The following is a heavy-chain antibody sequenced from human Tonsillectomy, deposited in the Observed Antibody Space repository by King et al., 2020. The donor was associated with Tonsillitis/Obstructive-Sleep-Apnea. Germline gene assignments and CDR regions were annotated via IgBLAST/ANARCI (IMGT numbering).Heavy chain of an antibody. D-gene: IGHD6-13*01. CDR1: GFSLSTSGVG. J-gene: IGHJ4*02. CDR2: IYLDDDK. CDR3: AHSGGSSSFPLFDY. V-gene: IGHV2-5*02. Sequence: TLKESGPTLVKPTQTLTLTCTFSGFSLSTSGVGVGWIRQPPGKALEWLALIYLDDDKRYSPSLKSRLTITKDTSKNQGVLTMTNMDPVDTATYYCAHSGGSSSFPLFDYWGQGTLVTVSS.